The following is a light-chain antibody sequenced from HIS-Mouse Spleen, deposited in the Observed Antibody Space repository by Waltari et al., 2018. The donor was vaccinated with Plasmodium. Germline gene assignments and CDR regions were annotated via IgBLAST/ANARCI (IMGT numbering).Light chain of an antibody. CDR1: SSNIGSNY. CDR2: RNN. J-gene: IGLJ3*02. Sequence: QSVLTQPPSASGTPGQRVTISCSGRSSNIGSNYVYWYQQRPGTAPKLPIYRNNQRPSGVPDRFSGYKSGTSASLAISGLRSEDEADYYCAAWDDSLSGPVFGGGTKLTVL. CDR3: AAWDDSLSGPV. V-gene: IGLV1-47*01.